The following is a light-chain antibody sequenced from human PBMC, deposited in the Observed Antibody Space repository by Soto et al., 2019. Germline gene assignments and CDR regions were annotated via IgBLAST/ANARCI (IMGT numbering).Light chain of an antibody. V-gene: IGKV3-15*01. CDR3: QQYNNWPLL. CDR1: QSVSSN. Sequence: EIVMTQSPATLSVSPGERATLSCRASQSVSSNLAWYQQKPGQAPRLLIYGASTRYTGIPARFSGSGSGTEVTLTISRLQSEDFAVYYCQQYNNWPLLFGGGTKVEIK. J-gene: IGKJ4*01. CDR2: GAS.